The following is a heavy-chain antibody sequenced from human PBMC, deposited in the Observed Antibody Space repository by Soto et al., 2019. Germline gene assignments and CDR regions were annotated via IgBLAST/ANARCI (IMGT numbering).Heavy chain of an antibody. Sequence: GGSLRLSCAASGFTFSSYGMHWVRQAPGKGLEWVAVISYDGSNKYYADSVKGRFTISRDNSKNTLYLQMNSLRAEDTAVYYCAKEVHDSSGYYLYYFDYWGQGTLVTVSS. V-gene: IGHV3-30*18. CDR2: ISYDGSNK. D-gene: IGHD3-22*01. CDR3: AKEVHDSSGYYLYYFDY. CDR1: GFTFSSYG. J-gene: IGHJ4*02.